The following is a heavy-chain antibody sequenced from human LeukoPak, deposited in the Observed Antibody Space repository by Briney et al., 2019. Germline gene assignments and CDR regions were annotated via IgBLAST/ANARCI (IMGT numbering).Heavy chain of an antibody. J-gene: IGHJ4*02. Sequence: GGSLRLSCAASGFTFSSYSMNWVRQAPGKGLEWVSYISSSSRTINYADSVQGRFTISRDNAKNSLYLQMNSLRAEDTAEYYCVRVLPYSGTQEYYFDSWGQGTQVTVSS. CDR1: GFTFSSYS. CDR3: VRVLPYSGTQEYYFDS. D-gene: IGHD1-26*01. CDR2: ISSSSRTI. V-gene: IGHV3-48*04.